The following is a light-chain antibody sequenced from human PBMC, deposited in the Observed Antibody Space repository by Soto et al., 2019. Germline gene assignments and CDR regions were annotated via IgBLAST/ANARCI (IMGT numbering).Light chain of an antibody. CDR3: QQYNKWPLT. Sequence: EIVMAQSPATLSVSPGEGATLSCRASQTVYSNLAWYQQKPGQAPRLLIDGASTRATGIPARFSGSGSGTEFTLTISSLQSEDFAVYYCQQYNKWPLTFGGGTKVDIK. V-gene: IGKV3-15*01. CDR1: QTVYSN. J-gene: IGKJ4*01. CDR2: GAS.